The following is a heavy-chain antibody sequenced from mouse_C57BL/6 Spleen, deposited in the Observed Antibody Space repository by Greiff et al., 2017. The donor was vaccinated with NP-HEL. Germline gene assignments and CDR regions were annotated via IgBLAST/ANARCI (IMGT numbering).Heavy chain of an antibody. D-gene: IGHD1-1*01. Sequence: QVQLQQSGPELVKPGAFLKISCKASGYAFSSSWMNWVKQRPGKGLEWIGRIYPGDGDTNYNGKFKGKATLTADKSSSTAYMQLSSLTSEDSAVYYCARGAYYGSSLGYWGQGTTLTVSS. CDR3: ARGAYYGSSLGY. CDR2: IYPGDGDT. CDR1: GYAFSSSW. J-gene: IGHJ2*01. V-gene: IGHV1-82*01.